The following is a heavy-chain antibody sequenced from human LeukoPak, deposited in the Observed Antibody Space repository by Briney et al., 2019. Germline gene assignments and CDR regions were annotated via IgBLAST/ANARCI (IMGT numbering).Heavy chain of an antibody. CDR3: ARHAGSSPFDY. CDR1: GGSISSYY. D-gene: IGHD6-6*01. J-gene: IGHJ4*02. V-gene: IGHV4-59*01. Sequence: SETLSLTCTVSGGSISSYYWSWIRQPPGKGLEWIGYIYYSGSTNYNPSLKSRVTISVDTSKNQFSLKLSSVTAADTTVYYCARHAGSSPFDYWGQGTLVTVSS. CDR2: IYYSGST.